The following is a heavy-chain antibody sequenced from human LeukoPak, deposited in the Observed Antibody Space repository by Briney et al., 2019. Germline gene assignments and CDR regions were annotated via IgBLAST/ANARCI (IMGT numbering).Heavy chain of an antibody. CDR2: ISWNGGST. V-gene: IGHV3-20*01. J-gene: IGHJ5*01. D-gene: IGHD3-3*01. Sequence: GGSLRLSCAASGFAFDDYGMSWVRQAPGKGLEWVSGISWNGGSTGYADSLKGRFIISRDNAKNSLYLQMNSLRAEDTALYHCARIDTARFLEWSSFDSWGQGTLVTVSS. CDR1: GFAFDDYG. CDR3: ARIDTARFLEWSSFDS.